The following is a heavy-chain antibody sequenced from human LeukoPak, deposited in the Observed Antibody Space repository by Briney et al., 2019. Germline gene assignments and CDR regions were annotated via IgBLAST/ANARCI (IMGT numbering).Heavy chain of an antibody. CDR2: IYHSGST. V-gene: IGHV4-38-2*02. Sequence: PSETLSLTCTVSGYSISSGYYWGWIRQPPGKGLEWIGSIYHSGSTYYNPSLKSRVTISVDTSKNQFSLKLSSVTAADTAVYYCARKGRSRYYYYYYMDVWGKGTTVTVSS. CDR3: ARKGRSRYYYYYYMDV. CDR1: GYSISSGYY. D-gene: IGHD2-15*01. J-gene: IGHJ6*03.